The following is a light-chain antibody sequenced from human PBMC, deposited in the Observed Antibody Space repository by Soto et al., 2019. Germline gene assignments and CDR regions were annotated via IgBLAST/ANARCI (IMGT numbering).Light chain of an antibody. Sequence: QSALTQPASVSGSPGQSITISCTGTSSDVGRYNYVSWYQQHPGKAPKVMICEVSNRPSGVSNRFSGSKSGNTASLTISGLQAEDEADYYCSSYTGSSTYVFGTGTKLTVL. CDR3: SSYTGSSTYV. CDR2: EVS. CDR1: SSDVGRYNY. J-gene: IGLJ1*01. V-gene: IGLV2-14*01.